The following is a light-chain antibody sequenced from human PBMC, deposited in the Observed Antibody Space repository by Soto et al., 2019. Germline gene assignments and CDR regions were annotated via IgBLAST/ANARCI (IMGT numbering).Light chain of an antibody. CDR2: DAS. J-gene: IGKJ5*01. CDR1: QNLGDGR. Sequence: VLTQSPGTLSLSPGERATLSCRANQNLGDGRLAWYQQKPGQPPTLLIYDASARATGIPDRFSGSGSGTDFTLTISRLEPEDFAVYYCQEHASIFGQGTRLEIK. V-gene: IGKV3-20*01. CDR3: QEHASI.